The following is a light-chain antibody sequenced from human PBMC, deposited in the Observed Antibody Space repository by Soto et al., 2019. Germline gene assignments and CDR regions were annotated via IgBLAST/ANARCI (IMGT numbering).Light chain of an antibody. CDR2: EVS. Sequence: QSALTQSASVSGSRGQSITISCTGTSSDVGGHNYVSWYQQHPGKAPKFMIFEVSNRPSGVSNRFSGSKSGNTASLTISGLQAEDEADYYCSSYTSTNTWVFGGGTKLTVL. CDR1: SSDVGGHNY. V-gene: IGLV2-14*01. J-gene: IGLJ3*02. CDR3: SSYTSTNTWV.